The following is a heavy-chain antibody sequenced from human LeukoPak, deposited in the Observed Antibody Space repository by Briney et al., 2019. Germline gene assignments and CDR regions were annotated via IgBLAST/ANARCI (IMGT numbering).Heavy chain of an antibody. J-gene: IGHJ4*02. V-gene: IGHV3-13*01. CDR1: GFTLRSFD. CDR3: ARGRFGELFEFDY. CDR2: TGTAGDI. Sequence: GGSLRLSCAASGFTLRSFDMHWVRQAPGKRLKWVAATGTAGDIFYLESVKGRFTISTESAKNSLFLHMNGLGAGDTAVYYCARGRFGELFEFDYWGQGTLVTVSS. D-gene: IGHD3-10*01.